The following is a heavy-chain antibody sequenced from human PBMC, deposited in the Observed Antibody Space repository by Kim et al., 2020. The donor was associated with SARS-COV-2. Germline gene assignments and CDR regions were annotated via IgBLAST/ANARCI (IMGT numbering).Heavy chain of an antibody. D-gene: IGHD2-15*01. V-gene: IGHV3-21*01. CDR2: ISSGSDYI. CDR3: VGCSGGRCLNNWLDP. CDR1: GFAFSSHS. J-gene: IGHJ5*02. Sequence: GGSLRLSCAASGFAFSSHSMAWVRQAPGKGLEWVSSISSGSDYIPYADSVKGRFTISRDNAKNSLYLQLNSLRAEDTAVYYCVGCSGGRCLNNWLDPWGRGALVTVSS.